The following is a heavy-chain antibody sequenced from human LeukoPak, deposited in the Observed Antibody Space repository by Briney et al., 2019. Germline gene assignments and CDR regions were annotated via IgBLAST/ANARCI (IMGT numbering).Heavy chain of an antibody. D-gene: IGHD3-10*01. CDR3: ARVFDSGSQAYFYYMDV. J-gene: IGHJ6*03. Sequence: SETLSLTCTVSGVSISSRSHYWGWIRQPPGKGLEWIGYIYSSGSTNYNPSLKSRVTMSVDTSKNQFSLKVSSVTAADTAVYYCARVFDSGSQAYFYYMDVWGKGTTVTISS. CDR1: GVSISSRSHY. V-gene: IGHV4-61*05. CDR2: IYSSGST.